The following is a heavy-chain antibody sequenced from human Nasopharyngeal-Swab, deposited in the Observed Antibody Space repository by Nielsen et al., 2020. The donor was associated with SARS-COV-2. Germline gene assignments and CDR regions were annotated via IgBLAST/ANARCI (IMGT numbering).Heavy chain of an antibody. Sequence: ASVKVSCKASGYTFTNYALNWVRQAPGQGLEWMGWINTNTGNPTYAQGSTGRFVFSLDTSVSTAYLQISGLKSEDTAVYRCAREGDASVPGTLFDYWGQGTQVTVSS. D-gene: IGHD6-19*01. V-gene: IGHV7-4-1*02. CDR2: INTNTGNP. CDR3: AREGDASVPGTLFDY. J-gene: IGHJ4*02. CDR1: GYTFTNYA.